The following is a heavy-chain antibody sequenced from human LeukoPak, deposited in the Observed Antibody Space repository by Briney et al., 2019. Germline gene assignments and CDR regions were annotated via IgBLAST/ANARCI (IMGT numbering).Heavy chain of an antibody. V-gene: IGHV3-48*03. J-gene: IGHJ4*02. CDR2: ISSRAATI. CDR3: ARVGTLSSSWLLY. D-gene: IGHD6-13*01. Sequence: PGGSLRLSCSASGFTFSSFEMNWVRQAPGKGLEWVSSISSRAATIYYTDPVKGRFTISRDNAKNSLYLQMNSLRAEDTAVYYCARVGTLSSSWLLYWGQGALVTVSS. CDR1: GFTFSSFE.